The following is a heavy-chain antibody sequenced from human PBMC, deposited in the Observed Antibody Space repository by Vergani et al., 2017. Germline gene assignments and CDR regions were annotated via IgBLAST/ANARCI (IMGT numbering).Heavy chain of an antibody. D-gene: IGHD3-16*01. V-gene: IGHV4-39*01. CDR3: VRNRDTELDERMHDYYAIDV. Sequence: QLLLQESGPGLVKPSETLSLTCAVSGVSIKSRSYYVGWIRQSPGKGLEWIGIIYDNGNTYYTPSLKSRVSISVDTSKNQVSLTLDSVTAADTAVYYCVRNRDTELDERMHDYYAIDVWGQGTTVTVSS. CDR1: GVSIKSRSYY. J-gene: IGHJ6*02. CDR2: IYDNGNT.